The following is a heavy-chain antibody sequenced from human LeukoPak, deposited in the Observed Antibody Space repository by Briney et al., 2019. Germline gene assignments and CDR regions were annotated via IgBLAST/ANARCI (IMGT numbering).Heavy chain of an antibody. Sequence: ASVKVSCKVSGYTLTELSMHWVRQAPGKGLEWMGCFDPEDGETIYAQKFQGRVTMTEDTSTDTAYMELSSLRSEDTAVYYCATAPKFALVVMKLPFDYWGQGTLVTVSS. CDR3: ATAPKFALVVMKLPFDY. CDR2: FDPEDGET. CDR1: GYTLTELS. V-gene: IGHV1-24*01. J-gene: IGHJ4*02. D-gene: IGHD3-22*01.